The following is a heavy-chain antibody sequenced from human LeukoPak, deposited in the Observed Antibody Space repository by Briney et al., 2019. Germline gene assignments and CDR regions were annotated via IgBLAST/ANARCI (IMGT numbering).Heavy chain of an antibody. J-gene: IGHJ4*02. D-gene: IGHD3-3*01. CDR2: VSSDGINT. CDR3: AKPFGFLEWLYGGYFDS. Sequence: GGSLRLSCVASGFRFSDYYMNWIRQAPGKGLEWVSAVSSDGINTYYTDSLKGRFTISRDNSKNTVFLQMHSLTAEDTAVYYCAKPFGFLEWLYGGYFDSWGQGTLVTVSS. V-gene: IGHV3-23*01. CDR1: GFRFSDYY.